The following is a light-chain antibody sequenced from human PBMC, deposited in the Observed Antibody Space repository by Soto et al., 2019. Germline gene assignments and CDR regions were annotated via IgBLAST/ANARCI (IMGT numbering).Light chain of an antibody. CDR3: QLSYTSSLT. CDR1: QTIRTY. J-gene: IGKJ4*01. CDR2: AAS. Sequence: DIQMTQSPSSLSASVGDRVTITCRARQTIRTYVNWYQQKPGKAPNLLIYAASSLQSGVPSRLSGSGSGTDFTLTITSRQPEDFATYYCQLSYTSSLTFGGGTKLGIK. V-gene: IGKV1-39*01.